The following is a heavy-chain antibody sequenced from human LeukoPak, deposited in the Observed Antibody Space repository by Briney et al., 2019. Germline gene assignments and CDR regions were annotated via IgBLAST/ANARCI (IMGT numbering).Heavy chain of an antibody. CDR3: AISAPNYYDSSGYYSYFQH. V-gene: IGHV3-48*04. CDR1: GFSFSSYS. J-gene: IGHJ1*01. D-gene: IGHD3-22*01. CDR2: ISSDSRTI. Sequence: GGSLRLSCAASGFSFSSYSMNWVRQAPGKGLEWISYISSDSRTIYYGDSVKGRFTISRDNARNSLYLHMTSLRVEDTAVYYCAISAPNYYDSSGYYSYFQHWGQGTLVTVSS.